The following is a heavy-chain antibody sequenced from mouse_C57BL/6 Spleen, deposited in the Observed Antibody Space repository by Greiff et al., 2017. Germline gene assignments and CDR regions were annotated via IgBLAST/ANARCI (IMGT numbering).Heavy chain of an antibody. Sequence: VQRVESGPGLVAPSQSLSITCTVSGFSLTSYGVHWVRQPPGKGLEWLVVIWSDGSTTYNSALKSRLSISKDNSKSQVFLTMNSLQTDDTAMYYCASIYGSSSAWFAYWGQGTLVTVSA. CDR3: ASIYGSSSAWFAY. CDR1: GFSLTSYG. CDR2: IWSDGST. D-gene: IGHD1-1*01. J-gene: IGHJ3*01. V-gene: IGHV2-6*03.